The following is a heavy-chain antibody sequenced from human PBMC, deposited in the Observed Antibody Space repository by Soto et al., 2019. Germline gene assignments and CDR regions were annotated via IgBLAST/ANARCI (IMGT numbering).Heavy chain of an antibody. CDR2: IYYSGST. D-gene: IGHD3-9*01. Sequence: SETLSLTCTVSGGSISSGDYYWSWIRQPPGKGLEWIGYIYYSGSTYYNPSLKSRVTISVDTSKNQFSLKLSSVTAADTAVYYCARAQYYDILTRSYGMDVWGQGTTVTVSS. V-gene: IGHV4-30-4*01. CDR3: ARAQYYDILTRSYGMDV. CDR1: GGSISSGDYY. J-gene: IGHJ6*02.